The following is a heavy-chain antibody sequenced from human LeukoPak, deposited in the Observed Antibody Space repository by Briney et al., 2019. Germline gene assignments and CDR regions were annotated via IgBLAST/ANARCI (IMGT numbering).Heavy chain of an antibody. J-gene: IGHJ6*03. V-gene: IGHV3-49*04. CDR1: GFTFGDYA. Sequence: GRSLRLSCTASGFTFGDYAMSWVRQAPGKGLEWVGFIRSKAYGGTTEYAASVKGRFTISRDDSKSIAYLQMNSLKTEDTAVYYCTRDWYSSSFDYYYMDVRGKGTTVTVSS. CDR3: TRDWYSSSFDYYYMDV. D-gene: IGHD6-6*01. CDR2: IRSKAYGGTT.